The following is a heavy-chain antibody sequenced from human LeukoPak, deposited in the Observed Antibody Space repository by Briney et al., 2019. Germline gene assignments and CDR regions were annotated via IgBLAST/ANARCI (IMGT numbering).Heavy chain of an antibody. CDR3: ATYWKDILTGYYMNWFDP. V-gene: IGHV1-24*01. D-gene: IGHD3-9*01. J-gene: IGHJ5*02. Sequence: ASVKVSCKVSGYTLTELSMHWVRQAPGKGLAWMGGFDPEDGETIYAQKFQGRVTMTEDTSTDTAYMELSSLRSEDTAVYYYATYWKDILTGYYMNWFDPWGQGTLVTVSS. CDR1: GYTLTELS. CDR2: FDPEDGET.